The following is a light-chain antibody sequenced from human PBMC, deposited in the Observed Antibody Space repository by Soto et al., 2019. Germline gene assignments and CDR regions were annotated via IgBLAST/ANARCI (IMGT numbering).Light chain of an antibody. V-gene: IGLV2-8*01. Sequence: QSALTQPPSASGSPGQSVTISCTGTSSDVGGYNYVSRYQQHPGKAPKLMIYEVSKRPSGVPDRFSGSKSGNTASLTVSGLQPEDEADYYCSSYAGSNKSVFGTGTKLTVL. CDR1: SSDVGGYNY. J-gene: IGLJ1*01. CDR2: EVS. CDR3: SSYAGSNKSV.